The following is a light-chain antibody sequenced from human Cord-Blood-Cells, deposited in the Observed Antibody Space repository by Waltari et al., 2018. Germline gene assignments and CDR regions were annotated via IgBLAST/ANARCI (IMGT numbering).Light chain of an antibody. CDR3: QQYYSTPWT. V-gene: IGKV4-1*01. CDR2: WAS. J-gene: IGKJ1*01. Sequence: DIVITQSPEALAVSLGERATINCKSSRSVLYSSNNKNYLAWYQQKPGQPPKLLIYWASTRESGVPDRFSGSGSGTDFTLTISSLQAEDVAVYYCQQYYSTPWTFGQGTKVEIK. CDR1: RSVLYSSNNKNY.